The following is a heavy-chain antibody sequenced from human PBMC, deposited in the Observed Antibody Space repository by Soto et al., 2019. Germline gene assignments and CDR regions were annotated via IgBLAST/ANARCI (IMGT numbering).Heavy chain of an antibody. CDR1: GYTFTSYY. CDR2: INPSGGST. CDR3: ARDDGSGSYRFSYYYYYGMDV. V-gene: IGHV1-46*01. J-gene: IGHJ6*02. Sequence: WASVKVSCKASGYTFTSYYMHWVRQAPGQGLEWMGIINPSGGSTSYAQKFQGRVTMTRDTSTSTVYMELSSLRSEDTAVYYCARDDGSGSYRFSYYYYYGMDVWGQGTTVTVS. D-gene: IGHD3-10*01.